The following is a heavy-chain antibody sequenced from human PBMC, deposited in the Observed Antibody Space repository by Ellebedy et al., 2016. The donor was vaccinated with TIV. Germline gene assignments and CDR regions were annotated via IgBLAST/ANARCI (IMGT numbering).Heavy chain of an antibody. CDR2: INHSGDT. J-gene: IGHJ4*02. V-gene: IGHV4-34*01. D-gene: IGHD5-12*01. CDR3: ARGQGRRKATDY. Sequence: GSLRLSXAVYGGTFSGYYWTWVRQPPGKGLEWIGEINHSGDTNYDRSLKSRGTISVDTSKNQFSLKVTSVTAADTALYYCARGQGRRKATDYWGQGTRVTVSS. CDR1: GGTFSGYY.